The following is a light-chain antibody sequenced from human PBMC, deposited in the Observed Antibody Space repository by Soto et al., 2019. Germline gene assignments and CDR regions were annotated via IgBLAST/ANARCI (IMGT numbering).Light chain of an antibody. CDR1: TSDVGSYNY. CDR3: SSYAGNNRHV. J-gene: IGLJ1*01. CDR2: EVS. Sequence: QSVLTQPPSASGSPGQSVTISCTGTTSDVGSYNYVSWYQQHPGKAPKLMIYEVSKRPSGVPDRFSGSKSGNTASLTVSGLQAEDEADYYCSSYAGNNRHVFGTGTKLTVL. V-gene: IGLV2-8*01.